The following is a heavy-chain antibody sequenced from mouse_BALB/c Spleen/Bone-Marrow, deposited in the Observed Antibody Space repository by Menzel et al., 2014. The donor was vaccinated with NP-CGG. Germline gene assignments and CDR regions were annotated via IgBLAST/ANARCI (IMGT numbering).Heavy chain of an antibody. CDR1: GYTFTSYY. Sequence: VQLQQSGAELVKPGASVKLSCKASGYTFTSYYLYWVKQRPGQGLEWIGEINPSSGGTNFNEGFKSKASLTVDKSSSTAYMQLNSLTSEDSAVYYCTRRSLLSDYYSMDYWGQGTSVTVSS. CDR2: INPSSGGT. CDR3: TRRSLLSDYYSMDY. D-gene: IGHD2-10*01. V-gene: IGHV1S81*02. J-gene: IGHJ4*01.